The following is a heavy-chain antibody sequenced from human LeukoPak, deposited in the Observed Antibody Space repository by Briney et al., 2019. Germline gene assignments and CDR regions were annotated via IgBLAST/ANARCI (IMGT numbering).Heavy chain of an antibody. Sequence: SETLSLTCTVSGGSISSYYWSWIRQPAGKGLEWIGRIYISGSRSTNYNPSLKSRVTISVDTSKNQSSLKLSSVTAADTAVYYSAREVSSSWNQKYFDYWGQGTLVTVSS. J-gene: IGHJ4*02. D-gene: IGHD6-13*01. CDR1: GGSISSYY. CDR3: AREVSSSWNQKYFDY. V-gene: IGHV4-4*07. CDR2: IYISGSRST.